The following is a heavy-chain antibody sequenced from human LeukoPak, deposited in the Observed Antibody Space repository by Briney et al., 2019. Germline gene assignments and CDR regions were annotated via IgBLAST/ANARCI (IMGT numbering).Heavy chain of an antibody. CDR2: IYPGDFRI. J-gene: IGHJ5*02. V-gene: IGHV5-51*01. CDR1: GYSFTNYW. D-gene: IGHD2-2*01. CDR3: ECRDLTSTRSFP. Sequence: GESLKISCRGFGYSFTNYWIGWVRQMPGKGMEWMGVIYPGDFRIRYNPSFQGQVTISVDKSINTAYLQWGSLKASDTAIYYCECRDLTSTRSFPWGQGTLVTVSS.